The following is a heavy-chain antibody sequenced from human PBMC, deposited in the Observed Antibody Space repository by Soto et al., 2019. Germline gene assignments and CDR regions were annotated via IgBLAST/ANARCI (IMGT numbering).Heavy chain of an antibody. V-gene: IGHV1-2*02. Sequence: ASVKVSCKASGYTFTGYYMHWVRQAPGQGLEWMGWISLYSDGTNYAQKFQGRVSMTTDTSTTTAYMELRSLRSDDTAVYYCARVVPGAEAWFGPWGQGTLVTVYS. CDR2: ISLYSDGT. CDR1: GYTFTGYY. CDR3: ARVVPGAEAWFGP. D-gene: IGHD2-2*01. J-gene: IGHJ5*02.